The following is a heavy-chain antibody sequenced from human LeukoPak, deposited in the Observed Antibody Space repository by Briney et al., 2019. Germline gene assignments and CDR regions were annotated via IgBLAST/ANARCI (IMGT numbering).Heavy chain of an antibody. J-gene: IGHJ4*02. Sequence: GGSLRLSCAASATTFSGYAMHWVRQAPGKGLEWVALIWYDGNNKECADSVKGRFTISRDNSKNTLFLQMNSLRAEDTAVYYCARDRGNGAVAGTGFDYWGQGTLVTVFS. CDR2: IWYDGNNK. D-gene: IGHD6-19*01. CDR1: ATTFSGYA. CDR3: ARDRGNGAVAGTGFDY. V-gene: IGHV3-33*08.